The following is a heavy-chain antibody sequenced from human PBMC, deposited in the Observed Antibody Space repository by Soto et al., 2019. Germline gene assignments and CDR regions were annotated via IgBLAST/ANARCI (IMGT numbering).Heavy chain of an antibody. D-gene: IGHD3-9*01. CDR1: GFTFSSYA. CDR3: AKHQRVEILTRYFDY. J-gene: IGHJ4*02. CDR2: ISGSGGST. V-gene: IGHV3-23*01. Sequence: GGSLRLSWAASGFTFSSYAMSWVRQAPGKGLEWVSAISGSGGSTYYAASVKGRFTISRDNSKNTLFLHMNSLRAEDTAVYYCAKHQRVEILTRYFDYWGKGTLVTVSS.